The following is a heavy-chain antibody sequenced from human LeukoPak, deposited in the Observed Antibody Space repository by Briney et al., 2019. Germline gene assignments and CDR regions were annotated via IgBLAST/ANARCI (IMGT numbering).Heavy chain of an antibody. J-gene: IGHJ4*02. Sequence: GGSLRLPCVASGFTFSSYAMSWVRQAPGKGLEWVSAISGSGGSTYYADSVKGRFTISRDNSKNTLYLQMNSLRAEDTAVYYCAKTTWIQLWSNFDYWGQGTLVTVSS. CDR2: ISGSGGST. D-gene: IGHD5-18*01. CDR3: AKTTWIQLWSNFDY. CDR1: GFTFSSYA. V-gene: IGHV3-23*01.